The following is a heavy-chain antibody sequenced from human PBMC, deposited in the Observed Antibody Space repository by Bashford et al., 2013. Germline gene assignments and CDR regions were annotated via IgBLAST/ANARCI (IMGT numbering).Heavy chain of an antibody. V-gene: IGHV5-51*01. Sequence: WVRQMPGKGLEWMGIIDPHDSDIRYSPSFQGQVTISADKSVSTAYLQWTSLKASDTAMYYCARLTNSWYDFDYWGQGTRVTVSS. D-gene: IGHD5-12*01. CDR3: ARLTNSWYDFDY. J-gene: IGHJ4*02. CDR2: IDPHDSDI.